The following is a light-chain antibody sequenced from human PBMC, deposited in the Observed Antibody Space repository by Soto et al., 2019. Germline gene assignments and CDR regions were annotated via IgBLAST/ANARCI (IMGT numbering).Light chain of an antibody. V-gene: IGKV1-5*01. J-gene: IGKJ5*01. CDR3: QQSYSTPIT. CDR2: DAS. CDR1: QSVHKR. Sequence: DIQMTQSPSTLSASVGDRVTITCRASQSVHKRLAWFQQKPGKVPKLLIFDASTLQTGVPSRFGGGGSGTEFTRTISSLQPEDFATDYCQQSYSTPITFGQGTGLEIK.